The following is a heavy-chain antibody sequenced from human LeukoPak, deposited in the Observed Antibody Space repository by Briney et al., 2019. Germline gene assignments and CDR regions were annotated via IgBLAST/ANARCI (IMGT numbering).Heavy chain of an antibody. D-gene: IGHD2-21*02. V-gene: IGHV3-33*08. J-gene: IGHJ4*02. CDR2: IWFDGSKK. Sequence: GGSLRLSCAASGFTFSSYWMHWVRQAPGKGLVWVAVIWFDGSKKYYADSVKGRITISRDDSKNTLYLQMNSLRAEDTAVYYCARDGCGGDCYLADYWGQGTLVTVSS. CDR1: GFTFSSYW. CDR3: ARDGCGGDCYLADY.